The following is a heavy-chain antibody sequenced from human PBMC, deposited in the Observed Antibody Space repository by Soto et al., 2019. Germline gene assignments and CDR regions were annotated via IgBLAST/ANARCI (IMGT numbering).Heavy chain of an antibody. CDR1: GFTFSTYG. V-gene: IGHV3-48*01. D-gene: IGHD2-15*01. CDR3: ARVPTPNDGDSDKNNWFDP. Sequence: GGSLRLSCVVSGFTFSTYGMTWVRQAPGKGLEWVSYISSGASSIFYADSVKGRFTISRDDAKNSLYLQMNSLRSDDTAVYYCARVPTPNDGDSDKNNWFDPWGQGTLVTVSS. CDR2: ISSGASSI. J-gene: IGHJ5*02.